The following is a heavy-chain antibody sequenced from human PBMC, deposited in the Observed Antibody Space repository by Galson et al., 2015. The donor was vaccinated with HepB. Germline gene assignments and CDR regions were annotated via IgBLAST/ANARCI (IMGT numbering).Heavy chain of an antibody. Sequence: SVKVSCKASGGTFSSYPISWVRQAPGQGLQWMGGIIPIFGIANYAQKFQGRVTITADESTSTAYMELSSLRSEDTAVYYCASGGVTGMFYYYFDYWGQGTLVTVSS. CDR1: GGTFSSYP. CDR3: ASGGVTGMFYYYFDY. V-gene: IGHV1-69*13. CDR2: IIPIFGIA. D-gene: IGHD1-20*01. J-gene: IGHJ4*02.